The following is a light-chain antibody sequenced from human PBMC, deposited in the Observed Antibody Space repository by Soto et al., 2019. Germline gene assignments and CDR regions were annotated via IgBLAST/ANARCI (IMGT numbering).Light chain of an antibody. J-gene: IGLJ1*01. CDR1: SSDIGGYNN. CDR3: SSYTSTSTLYV. V-gene: IGLV2-14*03. CDR2: DVS. Sequence: QSALTQPASVSGSPGQSITISCTGTSSDIGGYNNVSWYQQLPGKVPKLIIYDVSNRPSGVSDRFSGSKSGNAASLTISGLQAEDEADYYCSSYTSTSTLYVFGTGT.